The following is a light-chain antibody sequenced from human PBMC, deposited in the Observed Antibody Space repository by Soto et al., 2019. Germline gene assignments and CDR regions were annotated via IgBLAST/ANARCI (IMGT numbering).Light chain of an antibody. CDR2: GAS. CDR1: QSVSSTY. CDR3: QQHGSSPWT. J-gene: IGKJ1*01. V-gene: IGKV3-20*01. Sequence: EIALTQSPGTVSLSPGESATLSCKASQSVSSTYLAWFQQKPGQPPTLLIYGASSRATGIPDRFSGSGSGTDFSLTISRLEPEDFAVYYCQQHGSSPWTFGQGTKVDIK.